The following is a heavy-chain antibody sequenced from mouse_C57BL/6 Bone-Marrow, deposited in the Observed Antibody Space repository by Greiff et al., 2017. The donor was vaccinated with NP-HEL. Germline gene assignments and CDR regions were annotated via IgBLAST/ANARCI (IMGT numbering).Heavy chain of an antibody. CDR3: ASLFFDV. J-gene: IGHJ1*03. CDR2: ISNGGGST. CDR1: GFTFSDYY. D-gene: IGHD1-1*01. V-gene: IGHV5-12*01. Sequence: EVKLMESGGGLVQPGGSLKLSCAASGFTFSDYYMYWVRQTPEKRLEWVAYISNGGGSTYYPDTVKGRFTISRDNAKNTLYLQMSRLKSEDTAMYYCASLFFDVWGTGTTVTVSS.